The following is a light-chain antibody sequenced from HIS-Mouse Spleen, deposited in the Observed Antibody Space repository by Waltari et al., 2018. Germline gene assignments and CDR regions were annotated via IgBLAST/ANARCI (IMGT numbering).Light chain of an antibody. CDR2: EDS. V-gene: IGLV3-10*01. CDR3: YSTDSSGNHRV. Sequence: SYELTQPPSLSVSPGQTARITCPGDALPKKYAYWYQQKSGQAPVLVIYEDSKRPSGIPERFSGSSSGTIATLTISGAQVEDEADYYCYSTDSSGNHRVFGGGTKLTVL. J-gene: IGLJ2*01. CDR1: ALPKKY.